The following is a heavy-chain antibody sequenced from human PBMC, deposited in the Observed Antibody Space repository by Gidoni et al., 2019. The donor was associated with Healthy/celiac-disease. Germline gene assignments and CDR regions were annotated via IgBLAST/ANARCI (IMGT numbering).Heavy chain of an antibody. V-gene: IGHV3-23*01. CDR1: GFTFSSGA. D-gene: IGHD3-22*01. J-gene: IGHJ4*02. Sequence: EVQLLESGGGLVQPGGALRLSCAASGFTFSSGARCWVRQAPGKGLELVSAISGSGGSTYYADSVKGRFTISRDNSKNTLYLQMNSLRAEDTAVYYCAKDPVMYYYDSSGYDYWGQGTLVTVSS. CDR3: AKDPVMYYYDSSGYDY. CDR2: ISGSGGST.